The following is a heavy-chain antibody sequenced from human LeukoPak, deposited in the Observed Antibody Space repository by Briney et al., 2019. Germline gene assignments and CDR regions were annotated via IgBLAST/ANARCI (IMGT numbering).Heavy chain of an antibody. CDR1: GFTFSSYE. V-gene: IGHV3-48*03. J-gene: IGHJ4*02. CDR2: ISSSGSTI. D-gene: IGHD3-16*02. CDR3: ARFSRGYPDYFDY. Sequence: GGSLRLSCGASGFTFSSYEMNWVRQAPGKGLEWVSYISSSGSTIYYADSVKGRFTISRDNAKNSLYLQMNSLRAEDTAVYYCARFSRGYPDYFDYWAQGTLVTVSS.